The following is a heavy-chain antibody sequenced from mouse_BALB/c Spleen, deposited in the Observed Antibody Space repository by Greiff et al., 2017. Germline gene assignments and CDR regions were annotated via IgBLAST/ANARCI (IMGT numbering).Heavy chain of an antibody. Sequence: VQLKESGGGLVQPGGSRKLSCAASGFTFSSFGMHWVRQAPEKGLEWVAYISSGSSTIYYADTVKGRFTISRDNPKNTLFLQMTSLRSEDTAMYYCARSGTYWYVDVWGAGTTVTVSS. CDR3: ARSGTYWYVDV. CDR2: ISSGSSTI. J-gene: IGHJ1*01. V-gene: IGHV5-17*02. CDR1: GFTFSSFG. D-gene: IGHD4-1*01.